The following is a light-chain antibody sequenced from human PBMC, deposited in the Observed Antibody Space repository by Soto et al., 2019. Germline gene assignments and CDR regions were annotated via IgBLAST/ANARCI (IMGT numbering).Light chain of an antibody. V-gene: IGKV3-20*01. CDR1: QSVYNNY. CDR3: QQYGLPPHS. Sequence: EIGLTQSPGTLSLSPGERATLSCRASQSVYNNYLAWYQQKPGQTPRLLVNGASNRATGIPDRFSGGGSGTDFTLTISSLEPEDFAVYYCQQYGLPPHSFGQGTRVEIK. J-gene: IGKJ2*01. CDR2: GAS.